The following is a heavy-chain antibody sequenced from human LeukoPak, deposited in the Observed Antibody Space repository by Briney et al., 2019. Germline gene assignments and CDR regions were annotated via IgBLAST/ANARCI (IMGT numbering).Heavy chain of an antibody. CDR3: AREIREDYDSSLDAFDI. V-gene: IGHV1-3*03. Sequence: GASVKVSCKASGYTFTSYAMHWVRQAPGQRLGWMGWINAGNGNTKYSQEFQGRVTITRDTSASTAYMELSSLRSEDMAVYYCAREIREDYDSSLDAFDIWGQGTMVTVSS. J-gene: IGHJ3*02. D-gene: IGHD3-22*01. CDR1: GYTFTSYA. CDR2: INAGNGNT.